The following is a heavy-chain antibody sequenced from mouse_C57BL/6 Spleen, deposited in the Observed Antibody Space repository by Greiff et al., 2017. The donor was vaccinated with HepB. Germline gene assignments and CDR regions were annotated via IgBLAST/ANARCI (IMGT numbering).Heavy chain of an antibody. CDR3: ASTAQAFAY. V-gene: IGHV1-81*01. J-gene: IGHJ3*01. Sequence: VQLQESGAELARPGASVKLSCKASGYTFTSYGISWVKQRTGQGLEWIGEIYPRSGNTYYNEKFKGKATLTADKSSSTAYMELRSLTSEDSAVYFCASTAQAFAYWGQGTLVTVSA. D-gene: IGHD3-2*02. CDR1: GYTFTSYG. CDR2: IYPRSGNT.